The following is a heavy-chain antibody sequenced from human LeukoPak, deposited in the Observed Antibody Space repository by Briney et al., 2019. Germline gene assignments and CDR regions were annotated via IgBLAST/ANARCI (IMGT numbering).Heavy chain of an antibody. Sequence: ASVKVSCKASGYTFTSYDINWVQQATGQGPEWMGWMNPNSGNTGYAQKFQGRVTMTRNTSISTAYMELSSLRSEDTAVYYCARGRRGSYCFDYWGQGTLVTVSS. V-gene: IGHV1-8*01. J-gene: IGHJ4*02. CDR1: GYTFTSYD. CDR2: MNPNSGNT. D-gene: IGHD2-15*01. CDR3: ARGRRGSYCFDY.